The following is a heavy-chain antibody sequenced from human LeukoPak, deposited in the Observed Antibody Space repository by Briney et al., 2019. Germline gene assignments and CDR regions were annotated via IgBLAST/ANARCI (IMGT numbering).Heavy chain of an antibody. D-gene: IGHD3-22*01. CDR2: INPNSGGT. J-gene: IGHJ4*02. V-gene: IGHV1-2*02. CDR3: AAERDSNYYDSSGYSM. CDR1: GYTFTDYY. Sequence: ASVKVSCKASGYTFTDYYMHWVRQAPGQGLEWMGWINPNSGGTNYAQKFQERVTITRDMSTSTAYMELSSLRSEDTAVYYCAAERDSNYYDSSGYSMWGQGTLVTVSS.